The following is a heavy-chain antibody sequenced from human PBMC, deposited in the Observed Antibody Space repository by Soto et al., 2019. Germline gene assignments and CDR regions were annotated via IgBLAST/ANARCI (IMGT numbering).Heavy chain of an antibody. CDR2: IWYDGSNE. D-gene: IGHD2-15*01. CDR3: ARVVVPARKYYYAMDV. V-gene: IGHV3-33*01. Sequence: GGSLRLSCAASGFTFTSYGMHWVRQAPGKGLEWVGIIWYDGSNEYYADSVKGRFTISRDNSKNTLYLQMNSLRAEDTAVYYCARVVVPARKYYYAMDVWGQGTTVTVSS. J-gene: IGHJ6*02. CDR1: GFTFTSYG.